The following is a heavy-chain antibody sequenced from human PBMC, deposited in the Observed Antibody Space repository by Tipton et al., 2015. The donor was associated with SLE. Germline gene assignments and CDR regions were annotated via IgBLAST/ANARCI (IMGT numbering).Heavy chain of an antibody. J-gene: IGHJ4*02. CDR3: AKFEKTTDFYLDS. Sequence: SLRLSCAASGFSVPNNYLSWVRPAPGKGLEGVSAISGGGGSTYYADFVKGRFSISIDKSKKTLFLQMNSLRVDDTATYYCAKFEKTTDFYLDSWGQGTLVSVSS. D-gene: IGHD1/OR15-1a*01. V-gene: IGHV3-23*01. CDR1: GFSVPNNY. CDR2: ISGGGGST.